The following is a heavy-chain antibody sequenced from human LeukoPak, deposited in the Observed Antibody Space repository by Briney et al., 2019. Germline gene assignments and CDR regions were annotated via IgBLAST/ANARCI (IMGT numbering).Heavy chain of an antibody. J-gene: IGHJ3*02. CDR1: GFTFGDYA. CDR3: TRDYSGSYSDAFVI. V-gene: IGHV3-49*03. Sequence: GGSLRLSCTASGFTFGDYAMSWFRQAPGKGLEWVGFIRSKAYGGTTEYAASVKGRFTISRDDSKSIAYLQMNSLKTEDTAVYYCTRDYSGSYSDAFVIWGQGTMVTVSS. CDR2: IRSKAYGGTT. D-gene: IGHD1-26*01.